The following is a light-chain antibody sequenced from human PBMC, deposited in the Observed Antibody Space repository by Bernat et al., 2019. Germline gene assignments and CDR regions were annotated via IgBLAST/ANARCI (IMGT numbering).Light chain of an antibody. Sequence: QSVLTQPPSASGTPGQRVTISCSGSSSNIGSNTVNWYQQLPGTAPKLLIYSNNQRPSGVPDRFSGSKSGTSASLAISGLQSEDEPDYYCAAWGDSLKGPGVFGGGTNLTVL. V-gene: IGLV1-44*01. CDR1: SSNIGSNT. CDR2: SNN. CDR3: AAWGDSLKGPGV. J-gene: IGLJ3*02.